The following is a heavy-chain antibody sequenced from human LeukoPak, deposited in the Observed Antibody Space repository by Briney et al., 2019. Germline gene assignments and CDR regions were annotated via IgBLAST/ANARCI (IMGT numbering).Heavy chain of an antibody. CDR1: GYTFTGYY. D-gene: IGHD4-17*01. V-gene: IGHV1-2*02. Sequence: GASVKVSCKASGYTFTGYYMHWVRQAPGQGLEWMGWINPNSGGTNYAQKFQGRDTMTRDTSISTAYMELSRLRSDDTAVYYCARDAWGTTVTLNWFDPWGQGTLVTVSS. J-gene: IGHJ5*02. CDR3: ARDAWGTTVTLNWFDP. CDR2: INPNSGGT.